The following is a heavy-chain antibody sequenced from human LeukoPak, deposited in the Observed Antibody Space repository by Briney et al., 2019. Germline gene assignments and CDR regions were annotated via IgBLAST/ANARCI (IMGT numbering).Heavy chain of an antibody. CDR1: GFTFSSYG. J-gene: IGHJ3*02. CDR2: ISYDGSNK. D-gene: IGHD1-26*01. Sequence: PGRSLRLSCAASGFTFSSYGMHWVRQAPGKGLEWVAAISYDGSNKYYADSVKGRFTISRDNSKNTLYLQMNSLRAEDTAVYYCARDPTSIVGALDAFDIWGQGTMVTVSS. V-gene: IGHV3-30*03. CDR3: ARDPTSIVGALDAFDI.